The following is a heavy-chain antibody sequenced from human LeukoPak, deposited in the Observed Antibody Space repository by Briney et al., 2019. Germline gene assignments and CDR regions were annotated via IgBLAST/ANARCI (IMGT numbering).Heavy chain of an antibody. V-gene: IGHV3-23*01. CDR3: AKDTSIGKYCTSGVCSPFDY. CDR2: ISDSGDYT. D-gene: IGHD2-8*01. J-gene: IGHJ4*02. CDR1: GFTFSSYA. Sequence: PGGSLRLSCAGSGFTFSSYAMSWVRQAPGKGLEWVSAISDSGDYTYYADSVKGRFTISRDISKNTLYLHVNSLRAEDTAVYYCAKDTSIGKYCTSGVCSPFDYWGQGTLVTVSS.